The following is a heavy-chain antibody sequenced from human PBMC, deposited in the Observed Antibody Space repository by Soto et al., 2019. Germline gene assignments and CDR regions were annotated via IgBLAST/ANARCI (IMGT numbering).Heavy chain of an antibody. J-gene: IGHJ4*02. CDR3: ASSHAGAHIAAAVH. CDR2: IYHSGST. D-gene: IGHD6-13*01. V-gene: IGHV4-30-2*01. Sequence: QLQLQESGSGLVKPSQTLSLTCAVSGGSISSGGYSWSWIRQPPGKGLEWIGYIYHSGSTCYQPSLKTRVTISVDRSKNQFALKLSSVTAAATAVYYCASSHAGAHIAAAVHWGQGTLVTVSS. CDR1: GGSISSGGYS.